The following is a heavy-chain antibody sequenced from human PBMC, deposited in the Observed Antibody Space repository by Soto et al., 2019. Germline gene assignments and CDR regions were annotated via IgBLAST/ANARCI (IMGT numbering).Heavy chain of an antibody. CDR2: ISAYNGNT. V-gene: IGHV1-18*01. D-gene: IGHD2-15*01. J-gene: IGHJ4*02. CDR3: ARAGYCSGGNCYSSPFDY. CDR1: GFTFTSYG. Sequence: GASVKVSCKASGFTFTSYGFSWVRLAPGQGLEWMGWISAYNGNTNYAQKVQDRVTMTTDTSTSTAYMELRSLRSDDTAVYYCARAGYCSGGNCYSSPFDYWGQGTLVTVSS.